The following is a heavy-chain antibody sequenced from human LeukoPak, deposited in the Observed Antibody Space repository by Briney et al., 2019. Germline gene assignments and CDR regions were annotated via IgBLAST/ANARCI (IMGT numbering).Heavy chain of an antibody. CDR1: GFTFSSYA. Sequence: GGSLRLSCAASGFTFSSYAMHWVRQAPGKGLEWVAVISYDGSNKYYADSVQGRFTISRDNSKNTLYLQMNSLRAEDTAVYYCAKDLGGGSGCYDLWGRGTLVTVSS. V-gene: IGHV3-30-3*01. CDR3: AKDLGGGSGCYDL. CDR2: ISYDGSNK. D-gene: IGHD6-19*01. J-gene: IGHJ2*01.